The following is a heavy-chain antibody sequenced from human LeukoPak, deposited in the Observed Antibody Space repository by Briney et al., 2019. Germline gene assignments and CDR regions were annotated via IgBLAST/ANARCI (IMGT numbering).Heavy chain of an antibody. V-gene: IGHV3-21*03. Sequence: KTGGSLRLSCATSGFTFDKYFIHWVRQAPGKGPDWVSSISGTSTYIDYADSVKGRFTISRDNANNSLYLQMNSLRVDDTAVYYCVRDHQLRDPGCWGQGTLVAVSS. D-gene: IGHD5-24*01. CDR2: ISGTSTYI. CDR1: GFTFDKYF. CDR3: VRDHQLRDPGC. J-gene: IGHJ4*02.